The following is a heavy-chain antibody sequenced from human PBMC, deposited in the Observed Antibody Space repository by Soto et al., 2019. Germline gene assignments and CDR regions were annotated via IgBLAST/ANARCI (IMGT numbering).Heavy chain of an antibody. Sequence: QVQLVQSGAEVKKPGASVKVSCKASGYTFTSYGISWVRPAPGQGLEWMGWISAYNGNTNYAQKLQGRVTMTTDTSPSTAYMERRSVRSDDSAVYYCARNQRRWFGELAYYYYYGMDVWGQGTTVTVSS. CDR1: GYTFTSYG. J-gene: IGHJ6*02. CDR2: ISAYNGNT. CDR3: ARNQRRWFGELAYYYYYGMDV. V-gene: IGHV1-18*01. D-gene: IGHD3-10*01.